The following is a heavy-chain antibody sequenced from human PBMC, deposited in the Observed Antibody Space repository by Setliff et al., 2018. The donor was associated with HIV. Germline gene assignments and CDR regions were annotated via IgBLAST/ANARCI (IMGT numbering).Heavy chain of an antibody. J-gene: IGHJ2*01. V-gene: IGHV3-23*01. CDR2: IIESGGT. CDR1: GFIVTDYG. Sequence: PGGSLRLSCAASGFIVTDYGMTWVRQAPGKGLEWVSAIIESGGTFYTDSVKGRFTISRDNSKNTLYLQMNSLRAEDTAVYYCVRPPDVMTKVTKANCWGRGTLVTVSS. CDR3: VRPPDVMTKVTKANC. D-gene: IGHD4-17*01.